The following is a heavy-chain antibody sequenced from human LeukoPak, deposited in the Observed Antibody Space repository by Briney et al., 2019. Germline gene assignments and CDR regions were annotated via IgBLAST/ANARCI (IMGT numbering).Heavy chain of an antibody. CDR3: ARGCGVLLWFGELLYATKFRNYYYYMDV. D-gene: IGHD3-10*01. CDR2: MNPNSGNT. V-gene: IGHV1-8*01. J-gene: IGHJ6*03. Sequence: GASVKVSCKASGYTFTSYDINWVRQATGQGLEWMGWMNPNSGNTGYAQKFQGRVTMTRNTSISTAYMELSSLRSEDTAVYYCARGCGVLLWFGELLYATKFRNYYYYMDVWGKGTTVTISS. CDR1: GYTFTSYD.